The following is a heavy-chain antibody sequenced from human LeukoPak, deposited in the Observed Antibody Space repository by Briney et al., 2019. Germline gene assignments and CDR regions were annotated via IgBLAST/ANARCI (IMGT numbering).Heavy chain of an antibody. CDR2: ISGSGGST. J-gene: IGHJ4*02. D-gene: IGHD3-22*01. CDR3: AKDRIVVSYYFDY. CDR1: GYTFSSYA. V-gene: IGHV3-23*01. Sequence: GGSLRLSCAPCGYTFSSYAMSWVRQAPGKGLEWVSAISGSGGSTYYADSVKGRFTISRDNSKNTLYLQMNSLRAEDTAVYYCAKDRIVVSYYFDYWGQGTLVTVSS.